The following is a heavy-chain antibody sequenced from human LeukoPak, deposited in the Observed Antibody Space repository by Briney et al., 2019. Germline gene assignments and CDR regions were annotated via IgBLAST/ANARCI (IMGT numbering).Heavy chain of an antibody. D-gene: IGHD3-10*01. Sequence: GRSLRLSCAASGFTFSSYAMHWFRQAPGKGLEWAAVISYDGSNKYYADSVKGRFTISRDNSKNTLYLQMNSLRAEDTAVYYCARDYGEGSFDYWGQGTLVTVSS. CDR3: ARDYGEGSFDY. J-gene: IGHJ4*02. V-gene: IGHV3-30*01. CDR2: ISYDGSNK. CDR1: GFTFSSYA.